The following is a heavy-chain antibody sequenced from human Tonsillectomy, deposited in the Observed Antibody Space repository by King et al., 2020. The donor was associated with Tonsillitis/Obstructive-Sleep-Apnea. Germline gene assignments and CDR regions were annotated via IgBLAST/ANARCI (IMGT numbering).Heavy chain of an antibody. CDR1: GFTFSDYY. CDR3: AREISDCYAY. CDR2: ISSSSSYT. D-gene: IGHD2-21*01. Sequence: VQLVESGGGLVKPGGSLILSCAASGFTFSDYYMSWIRQAPGKGLEWVSDISSSSSYTNYADSVKGRFTISRDNAKNSLYLQMNSLRAEDTAVYYCAREISDCYAYWGQGTLVTVSS. V-gene: IGHV3-11*05. J-gene: IGHJ4*02.